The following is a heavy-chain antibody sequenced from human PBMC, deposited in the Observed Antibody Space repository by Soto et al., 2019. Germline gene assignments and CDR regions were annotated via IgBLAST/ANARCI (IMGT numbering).Heavy chain of an antibody. D-gene: IGHD5-12*01. V-gene: IGHV1-2*02. CDR1: GYTFTGYY. CDR2: INPNSGGT. J-gene: IGHJ4*02. CDR3: ARDVEMATIDAYFDY. Sequence: ASVKVSCKASGYTFTGYYMHWVLQAPGEGLEWMGWINPNSGGTNYAQKFQGRVTMTRDTSISTAYMELSRLRSDDTAVYYCARDVEMATIDAYFDYWGQGTLVTVSS.